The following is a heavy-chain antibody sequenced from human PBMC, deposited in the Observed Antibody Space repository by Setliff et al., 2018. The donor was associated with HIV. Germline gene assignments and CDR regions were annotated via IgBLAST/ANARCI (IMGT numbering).Heavy chain of an antibody. CDR3: VRVGYCGDNCYGAFDI. CDR2: IKQEGTRT. D-gene: IGHD2-21*02. Sequence: PGGSLRLSCAASGFTFSSYWMSWVRQAPGKGLEWVANIKQEGTRTHYADSVKGRFTISRDNAKNTLHLQMSSLRAEDTAVYYCVRVGYCGDNCYGAFDIWGQGTRV. V-gene: IGHV3-7*01. CDR1: GFTFSSYW. J-gene: IGHJ3*02.